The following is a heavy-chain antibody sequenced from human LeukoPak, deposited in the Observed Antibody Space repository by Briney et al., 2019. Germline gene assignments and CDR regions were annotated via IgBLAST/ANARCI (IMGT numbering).Heavy chain of an antibody. Sequence: PGGSLRLSCSASGFTFRSYSMNWVRQAPGKGLEWVSYISGSNSPIDYADSVKGRFTISRDNSKNTLYLQMNSLRAEDTAVYYCAREPKDYWGQGTLVTVSS. CDR1: GFTFRSYS. V-gene: IGHV3-48*01. CDR3: AREPKDY. J-gene: IGHJ4*02. CDR2: ISGSNSPI.